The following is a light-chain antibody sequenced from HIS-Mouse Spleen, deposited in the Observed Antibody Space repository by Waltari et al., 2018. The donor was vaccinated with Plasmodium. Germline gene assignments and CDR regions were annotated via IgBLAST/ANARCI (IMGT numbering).Light chain of an antibody. V-gene: IGLV2-23*01. CDR3: CSYAGSRMV. Sequence: QAALTQPASVSASPGQSITISSTGTSRDVGGYNLLSWYQQYPGQAPKLMIYERSKRPSGVSNRFSGSKSGNTASLTISGLQAEDEADYYCCSYAGSRMVFGGGTKLTVL. CDR1: SRDVGGYNL. CDR2: ERS. J-gene: IGLJ2*01.